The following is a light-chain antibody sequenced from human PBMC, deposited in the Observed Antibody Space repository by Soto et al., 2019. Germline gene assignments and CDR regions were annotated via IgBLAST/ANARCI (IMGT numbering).Light chain of an antibody. CDR1: QAVSRNY. Sequence: EIVLAQSPATLSLSPGERATLSCGASQAVSRNYVAWYQQKPGLAPRLLIYDASSRATGIPDRFSGSGSGTDFTPTISRLEPEDFAVYYCQQYGNSWTFGQGTKVDIK. CDR3: QQYGNSWT. CDR2: DAS. J-gene: IGKJ1*01. V-gene: IGKV3D-20*01.